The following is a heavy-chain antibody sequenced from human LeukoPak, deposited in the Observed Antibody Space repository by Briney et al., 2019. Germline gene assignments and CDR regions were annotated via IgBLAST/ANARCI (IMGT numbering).Heavy chain of an antibody. J-gene: IGHJ2*01. D-gene: IGHD6-19*01. CDR3: ARDSSSSGWYPHWYFDL. Sequence: SETLSLTCTVSGGSISSSSYYWGWIRQPPGKGLEWIGSIYYSGSTYYNPSLKSRVTISVDTSKNQFSLKLSSVTAAGTAVYYCARDSSSSGWYPHWYFDLWGRGTLVTVSS. CDR1: GGSISSSSYY. V-gene: IGHV4-39*07. CDR2: IYYSGST.